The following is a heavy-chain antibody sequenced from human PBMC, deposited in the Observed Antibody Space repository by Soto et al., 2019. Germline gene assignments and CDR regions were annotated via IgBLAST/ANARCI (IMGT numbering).Heavy chain of an antibody. D-gene: IGHD2-21*02. CDR1: GYTFTGYY. V-gene: IGHV1-2*04. CDR3: ARDNLAGLLTNWFDP. CDR2: INPNSGGT. Sequence: GASVKVSCKASGYTFTGYYMHWVRQAPGQGLEWMGWINPNSGGTNYAQKFQGWVTMTRDTSISTAYMELSRLRSDDTAVYYCARDNLAGLLTNWFDPWGQGTLVTVSS. J-gene: IGHJ5*02.